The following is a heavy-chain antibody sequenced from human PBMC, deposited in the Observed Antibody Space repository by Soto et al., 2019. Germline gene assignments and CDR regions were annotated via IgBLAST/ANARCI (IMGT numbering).Heavy chain of an antibody. Sequence: GGSLRLSCAASGFTFSSYWMSWVRQAPGKGLEWVANIKQDGSEKYYVDSVKGRFTISRDNAKNSLYLQMNSLRAEDTAVYYCAKSSGYSYGYGIDYWGQGTLVTVSS. J-gene: IGHJ4*02. CDR2: IKQDGSEK. CDR1: GFTFSSYW. CDR3: AKSSGYSYGYGIDY. V-gene: IGHV3-7*01. D-gene: IGHD5-18*01.